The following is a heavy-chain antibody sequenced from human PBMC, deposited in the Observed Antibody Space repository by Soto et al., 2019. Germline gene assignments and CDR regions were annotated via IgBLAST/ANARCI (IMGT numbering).Heavy chain of an antibody. J-gene: IGHJ1*01. CDR3: AAAHSLAYCGGDCYSVEYFQH. Sequence: SVKFSCKASGVTFTSSAIQWVRQARGQRLERIGWIVVGSGNTNYAQKFQERVTINRDMSTSTACMELSSLRSEDTAVYYCAAAHSLAYCGGDCYSVEYFQHWGQGTLVTVSS. CDR2: IVVGSGNT. V-gene: IGHV1-58*02. D-gene: IGHD2-21*02. CDR1: GVTFTSSA.